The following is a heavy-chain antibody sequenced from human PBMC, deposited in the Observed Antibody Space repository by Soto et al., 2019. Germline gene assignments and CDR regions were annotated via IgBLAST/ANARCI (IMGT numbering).Heavy chain of an antibody. Sequence: EVQLVESGGGLIQPGGSLRLSCAVSGFTVSNNYMSWVRQAPGKGLEGVSVIYSGGYTAYGDSVKGRFTISRDNSKNTLFLKINSQNAAAPAFYYCGPHPGGGGYWGQGTLVTVSS. J-gene: IGHJ4*02. V-gene: IGHV3-53*01. CDR1: GFTVSNNY. CDR3: GPHPGGGGY. D-gene: IGHD3-10*01. CDR2: IYSGGYT.